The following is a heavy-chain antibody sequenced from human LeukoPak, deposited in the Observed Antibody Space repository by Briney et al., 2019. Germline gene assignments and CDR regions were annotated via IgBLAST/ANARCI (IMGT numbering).Heavy chain of an antibody. V-gene: IGHV1-3*03. CDR2: INAGNGNT. CDR1: GYTFTSYA. CDR3: ARGFPVDDYVWGSYPPTYYFDY. J-gene: IGHJ4*02. Sequence: ASVKVSCKASGYTFTSYAMHRVRQAPGQRLEWMGWINAGNGNTKYSQEFQGRVTITRDTSASTAYMELSSLRSEDMAVYYCARGFPVDDYVWGSYPPTYYFDYWGQGTLVTVSS. D-gene: IGHD3-16*02.